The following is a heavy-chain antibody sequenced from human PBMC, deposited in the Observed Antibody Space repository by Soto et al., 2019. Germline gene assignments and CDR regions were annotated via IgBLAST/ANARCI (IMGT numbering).Heavy chain of an antibody. V-gene: IGHV4-4*02. CDR1: GGSISSSNW. CDR2: IYHSGST. CDR3: AGDCGGGSYYSQKDAFDI. D-gene: IGHD2-15*01. Sequence: QVQLQESGPGLVKPSGTLSLTCAVSGGSISSSNWWSWVRQPPGKGLEWIGEIYHSGSTNYNPSLKSRVTMSVDKSKNQFSLKLTSVTAADTAVYYCAGDCGGGSYYSQKDAFDIWGQGTMVTVSS. J-gene: IGHJ3*02.